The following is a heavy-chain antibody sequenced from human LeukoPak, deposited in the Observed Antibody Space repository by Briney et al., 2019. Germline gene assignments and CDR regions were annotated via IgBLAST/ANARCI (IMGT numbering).Heavy chain of an antibody. Sequence: SGTLSLTCAVSGDSISSRTWWNWVRQPPGKGLEWIGEIYHSGSTNYNPSLKSRVTISVDKSQNQFSLRLSSATAADTAVYYCAKSGRRYYDSSGYYDSDFDYWGQGTLVTVSS. J-gene: IGHJ4*02. D-gene: IGHD3-22*01. CDR1: GDSISSRTW. CDR2: IYHSGST. V-gene: IGHV4-4*02. CDR3: AKSGRRYYDSSGYYDSDFDY.